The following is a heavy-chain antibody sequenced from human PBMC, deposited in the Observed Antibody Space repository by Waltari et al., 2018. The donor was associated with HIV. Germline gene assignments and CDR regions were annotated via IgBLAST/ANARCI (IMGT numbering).Heavy chain of an antibody. Sequence: EVQLLESGGGLVQPGGSLRLSCAASGLTFSNYAMRWVRQAPGKGLEWVSSISGSGGSTYYADSVKGRFTVSRDNSKDTLFLQMNSLRAEDTALYYCAKEGIIVITDAFDIWGQGTMVIVSS. D-gene: IGHD3-22*01. J-gene: IGHJ3*02. CDR3: AKEGIIVITDAFDI. CDR1: GLTFSNYA. V-gene: IGHV3-23*01. CDR2: ISGSGGST.